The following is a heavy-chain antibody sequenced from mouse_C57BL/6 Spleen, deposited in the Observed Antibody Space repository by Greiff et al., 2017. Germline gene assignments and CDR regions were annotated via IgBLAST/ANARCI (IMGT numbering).Heavy chain of an antibody. J-gene: IGHJ1*03. CDR3: ARDDGIYWYFDV. V-gene: IGHV7-1*01. D-gene: IGHD2-1*01. Sequence: EVMLVESGGGLVQSGRSLRLSCATSGFTFSDFYMEWVRQAPGKGLEWIAASRNKANDYTTEYSASVKGRFIVSRDTSQSILYLQMNALRAEDTAIYYCARDDGIYWYFDVWGTGTTVTVSS. CDR2: SRNKANDYTT. CDR1: GFTFSDFY.